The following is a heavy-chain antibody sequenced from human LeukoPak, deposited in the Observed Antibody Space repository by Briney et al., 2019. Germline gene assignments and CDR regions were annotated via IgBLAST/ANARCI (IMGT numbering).Heavy chain of an antibody. V-gene: IGHV3-30*15. D-gene: IGHD3-10*01. CDR3: ARDSTYYYDAGSSGPHYFDN. CDR2: ISSGGTYE. Sequence: GGSLRLSCAASGFTFSNYAMHWVRQAPGKGLEWVSLISSGGTYEFYADSVKGRFTISRDNSKNTLYLQLSSLRAEDTAVYYCARDSTYYYDAGSSGPHYFDNWGQGTLVTVSS. CDR1: GFTFSNYA. J-gene: IGHJ4*02.